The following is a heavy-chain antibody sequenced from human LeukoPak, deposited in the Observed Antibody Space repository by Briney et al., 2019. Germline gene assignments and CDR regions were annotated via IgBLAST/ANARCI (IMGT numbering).Heavy chain of an antibody. CDR3: AKDLGYSSSSDAFDI. D-gene: IGHD6-6*01. Sequence: GGSLRLSCAASGFTFSSYAMSWVRQAPGKGVEWLIAISGSGGSTYYADSVKGRFTISRDNSKNTLYLQLNSLRAEDTAVYYCAKDLGYSSSSDAFDIWGQGTMVTVSS. V-gene: IGHV3-23*01. J-gene: IGHJ3*02. CDR1: GFTFSSYA. CDR2: ISGSGGST.